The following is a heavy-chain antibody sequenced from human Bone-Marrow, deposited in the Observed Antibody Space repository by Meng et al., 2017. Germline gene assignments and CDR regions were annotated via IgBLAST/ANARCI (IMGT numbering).Heavy chain of an antibody. V-gene: IGHV3-21*01. CDR2: ISGSSDYI. D-gene: IGHD3-22*01. J-gene: IGHJ5*02. Sequence: GESLKISCAASGFTIISYSMNWVRQAPGKGLEWVSSISGSSDYIYYADSVKGRFTISRDNAKNSLYLQMNSLRAEDTAVYYCARDRSTTPYYDREGGILSWGQGTLVTVSS. CDR3: ARDRSTTPYYDREGGILS. CDR1: GFTIISYS.